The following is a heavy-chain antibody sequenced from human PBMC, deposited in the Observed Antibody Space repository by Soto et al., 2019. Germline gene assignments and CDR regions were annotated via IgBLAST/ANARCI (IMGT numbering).Heavy chain of an antibody. CDR1: GFTFSSYS. D-gene: IGHD3-22*01. J-gene: IGHJ4*02. V-gene: IGHV3-48*02. CDR2: ISSSSSTI. Sequence: GGSLRLSCAASGFTFSSYSMNWVRQAPGKGLEWVSYISSSSSTIYYADSVKGRFTISRDNAKNSLYLQMNSLRDEDTAVYYSERVSDYYDSSGYDYWGQGTLVTVSS. CDR3: ERVSDYYDSSGYDY.